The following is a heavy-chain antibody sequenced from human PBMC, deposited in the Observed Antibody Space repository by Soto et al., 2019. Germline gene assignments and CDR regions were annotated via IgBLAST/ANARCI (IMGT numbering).Heavy chain of an antibody. V-gene: IGHV1-69*02. Sequence: QVQLVQSGAEVKKPGSSVKVSCKASGGTFSSYTISWVRQAPGQGLEWMGRIIPILGIANYAQKFQGRVPITADKSTSTAYMGLGSLRAEDTAVYYCARVWGGDSSRWPHRYHDYWGQGTLVTVSS. CDR3: ARVWGGDSSRWPHRYHDY. J-gene: IGHJ4*02. D-gene: IGHD6-13*01. CDR2: IIPILGIA. CDR1: GGTFSSYT.